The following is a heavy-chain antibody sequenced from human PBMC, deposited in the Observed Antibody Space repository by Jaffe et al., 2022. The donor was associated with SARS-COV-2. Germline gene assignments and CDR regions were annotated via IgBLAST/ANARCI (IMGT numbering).Heavy chain of an antibody. V-gene: IGHV3-7*03. D-gene: IGHD3-3*01. CDR1: GFTFSSYW. CDR3: ARESAYYDFWSGYYFPQSPGSYYGMDV. CDR2: IKQDGSEK. J-gene: IGHJ6*02. Sequence: EVQLVESGGGLVQPGGSLRLSCAASGFTFSSYWMSWVRQAPGKGLEWVANIKQDGSEKYYVDSVKGRFTISRDNAKNSLYLQMNSLRAEDTAVYYCARESAYYDFWSGYYFPQSPGSYYGMDVWGQGTTVTVSS.